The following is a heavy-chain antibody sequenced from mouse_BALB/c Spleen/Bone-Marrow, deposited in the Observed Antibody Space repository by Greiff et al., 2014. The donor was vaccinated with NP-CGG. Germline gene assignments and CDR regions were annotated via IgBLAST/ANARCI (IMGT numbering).Heavy chain of an antibody. D-gene: IGHD1-2*01. CDR1: GFSLTSYG. J-gene: IGHJ4*01. Sequence: VQLQESGPGLVAPSQSLSFTCTVSGFSLTSYGVHWVRQPPGKGLEWLGVIWADGSTNYNSALMSRLSISKDSSKSQVFLKMNSLQTDDTAMYYCSRITTATGAMDYWGQGTSVTVSS. V-gene: IGHV2-9*02. CDR2: IWADGST. CDR3: SRITTATGAMDY.